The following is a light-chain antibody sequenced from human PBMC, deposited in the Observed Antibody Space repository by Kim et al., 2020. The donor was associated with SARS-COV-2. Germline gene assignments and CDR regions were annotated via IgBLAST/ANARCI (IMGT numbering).Light chain of an antibody. CDR2: AAS. J-gene: IGKJ4*01. CDR1: QSVSSN. Sequence: ILVTQSPATLSVSPGERATLSCRASQSVSSNLAWYQQKPGQSPRLLIYAASTRATGIPARFGGGGSGTEFTLTISSLQSEDFAVYYCQQYNNWPLTFGGGTKVDIK. CDR3: QQYNNWPLT. V-gene: IGKV3-15*01.